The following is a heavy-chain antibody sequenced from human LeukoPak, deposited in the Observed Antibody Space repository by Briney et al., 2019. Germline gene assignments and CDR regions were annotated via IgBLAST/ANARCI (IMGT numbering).Heavy chain of an antibody. Sequence: SETLSLTCTVSGGSISSYYWSWIRQPPGKGLEWIGYIYYSGSTNYNPSLKSRVTISVDTSKNQFSLKLSSVTAADTAVYYCARVWWLDYYYYYYMDVWGKGTTVTVSS. J-gene: IGHJ6*03. CDR1: GGSISSYY. D-gene: IGHD6-19*01. CDR3: ARVWWLDYYYYYYMDV. V-gene: IGHV4-59*12. CDR2: IYYSGST.